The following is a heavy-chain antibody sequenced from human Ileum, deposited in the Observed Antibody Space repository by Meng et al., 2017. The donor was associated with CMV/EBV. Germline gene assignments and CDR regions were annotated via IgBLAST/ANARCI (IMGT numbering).Heavy chain of an antibody. D-gene: IGHD5-18*01. CDR1: GFTVSSNY. Sequence: GESLKISCAASGFTVSSNYMSWVRQAPGKGLEWVSVIYSGGGTDYADSVKGRFTISRDNSKNTLYLQMNSLRAEDTAVYYCASYTWIQLSIWGPGTLVTVSS. V-gene: IGHV3-66*01. CDR3: ASYTWIQLSI. CDR2: IYSGGGT. J-gene: IGHJ4*02.